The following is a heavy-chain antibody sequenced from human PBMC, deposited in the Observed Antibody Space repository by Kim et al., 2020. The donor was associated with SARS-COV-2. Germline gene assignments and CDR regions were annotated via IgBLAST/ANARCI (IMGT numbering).Heavy chain of an antibody. CDR2: ISAYNGNT. V-gene: IGHV1-18*01. J-gene: IGHJ5*02. CDR1: GYTFTSYG. Sequence: ASVKVSCKASGYTFTSYGISWVRQAPGQGLEWMGWISAYNGNTNYAQKLQGRVTMTTDTSTSTAYMELRSLRSDDTAVYYCARVVPAAIRPGPWSGYSYGHLTLNWFDPWGQGTLVTVSS. D-gene: IGHD5-18*01. CDR3: ARVVPAAIRPGPWSGYSYGHLTLNWFDP.